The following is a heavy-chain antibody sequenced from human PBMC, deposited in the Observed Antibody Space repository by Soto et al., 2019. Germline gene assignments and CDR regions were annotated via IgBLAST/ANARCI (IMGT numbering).Heavy chain of an antibody. CDR1: GFTFDDYA. D-gene: IGHD6-13*01. CDR2: ISWNSGSI. V-gene: IGHV3-9*01. Sequence: EVQLVESGGGLVQPGRSLRLSCAASGFTFDDYAMPWVRQAPGKGLEWVSGISWNSGSIGSADSVKGRFTISRDNAKNSLYLQMNSLRAEDTALYYCAKDRGAGTDYYMDVWGKGTTVTVSS. J-gene: IGHJ6*03. CDR3: AKDRGAGTDYYMDV.